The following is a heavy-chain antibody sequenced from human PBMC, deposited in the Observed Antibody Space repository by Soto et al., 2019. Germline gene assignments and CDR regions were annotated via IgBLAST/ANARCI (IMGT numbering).Heavy chain of an antibody. V-gene: IGHV4-39*01. J-gene: IGHJ4*02. CDR1: GGSISSSSYY. CDR3: ARILRVVALYDY. D-gene: IGHD2-15*01. CDR2: IYYSGST. Sequence: SETLSLTCTVSGGSISSSSYYWGWIRQPPGKGLEWIGSIYYSGSTYYNTSLKSRVTISVDTSKNQFSLKLSSVTAADTAVYYCARILRVVALYDYWGQGTLVTVSS.